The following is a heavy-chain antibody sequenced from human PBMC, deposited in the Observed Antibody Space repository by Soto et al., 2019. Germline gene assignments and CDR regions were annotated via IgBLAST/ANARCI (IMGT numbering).Heavy chain of an antibody. V-gene: IGHV1-69*06. D-gene: IGHD1-26*01. Sequence: QVQLVQSGAEVKKPGSSVKVSCKASGGTFSSYAISWVRQAPGQGLEWMGGIIPIFGTANYAQKFQGRVTITADKSTSTAYMALSSLRSEDTAVYYCASLTQPVGATTIPTYRGFDPWGQGTLVTVSS. CDR3: ASLTQPVGATTIPTYRGFDP. J-gene: IGHJ5*02. CDR2: IIPIFGTA. CDR1: GGTFSSYA.